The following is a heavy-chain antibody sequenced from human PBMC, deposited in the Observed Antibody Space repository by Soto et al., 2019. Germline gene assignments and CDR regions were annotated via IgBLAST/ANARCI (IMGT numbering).Heavy chain of an antibody. V-gene: IGHV3-23*01. CDR2: ISGSGGST. CDR1: GFTFTTYT. J-gene: IGHJ6*02. CDR3: AKEIYGYYYYGMDV. D-gene: IGHD4-17*01. Sequence: PGGSLRLSCAASGFTFTTYTMSWVRQAPGKGLEWVSAISGSGGSTYYADSVKGRFTISRDNSKNTLYLQMNSLRAEDTAVYYCAKEIYGYYYYGMDVWGQGTTVTVSS.